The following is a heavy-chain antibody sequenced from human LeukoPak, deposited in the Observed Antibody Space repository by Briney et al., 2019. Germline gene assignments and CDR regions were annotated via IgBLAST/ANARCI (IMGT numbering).Heavy chain of an antibody. J-gene: IGHJ6*03. CDR1: GYTFTSYG. Sequence: GASVKVSCTASGYTFTSYGSSWVRQAPGQGLEWMGWISAYNGNTNYAQKLQGGVNMTTDTSTSTAYMELRSLRSDDPAVYYSARSPSIGSYYLYYYYYYMDVWGKGTTVTISS. V-gene: IGHV1-18*01. D-gene: IGHD1-26*01. CDR3: ARSPSIGSYYLYYYYYYMDV. CDR2: ISAYNGNT.